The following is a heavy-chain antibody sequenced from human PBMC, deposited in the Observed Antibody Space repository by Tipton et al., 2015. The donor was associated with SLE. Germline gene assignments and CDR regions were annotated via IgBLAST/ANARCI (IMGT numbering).Heavy chain of an antibody. CDR3: GTTSTDYGMDG. CDR2: IYSDGSST. CDR1: GFTFSSYW. Sequence: SLRLSCAASGFTFSSYWMHWVRQAPGKGLAWVSRIYSDGSSTNYADSVKGRFTISRDNAKNTLYLQMNRLRAEDTAVYYCGTTSTDYGMDGWGQGTTVTVSS. V-gene: IGHV3-74*01. D-gene: IGHD2-8*02. J-gene: IGHJ6*02.